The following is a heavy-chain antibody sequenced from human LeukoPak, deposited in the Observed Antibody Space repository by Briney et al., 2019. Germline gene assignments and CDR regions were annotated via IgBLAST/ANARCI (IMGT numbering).Heavy chain of an antibody. D-gene: IGHD5-24*01. CDR3: ATLPMNGRDGYNFVDY. CDR2: IYYSGST. J-gene: IGHJ4*02. CDR1: GGSISSSSYY. V-gene: IGHV4-39*01. Sequence: PSETLSLTCTVSGGSISSSSYYWGWIRQPPGKGLEWIGSIYYSGSTYYNPSLKSRVTISVDTSKNQFSLKLSSVTAADTAVYYCATLPMNGRDGYNFVDYWGQGTLVTVSS.